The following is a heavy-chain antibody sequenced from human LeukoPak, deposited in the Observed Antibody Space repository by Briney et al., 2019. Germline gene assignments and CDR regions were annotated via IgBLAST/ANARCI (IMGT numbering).Heavy chain of an antibody. J-gene: IGHJ4*02. CDR3: ARDPCHGALDY. CDR2: IKQDGTEE. V-gene: IGHV3-7*03. Sequence: GGSLRLSCVASGFTFSSSWMSWVRQAPGKGLEWVANIKQDGTEEYYVDSVRGRFSISKDNAKNSLYLQMNSLRAEDTAVYYCARDPCHGALDYWGQGALVTVSS. D-gene: IGHD2-2*01. CDR1: GFTFSSSW.